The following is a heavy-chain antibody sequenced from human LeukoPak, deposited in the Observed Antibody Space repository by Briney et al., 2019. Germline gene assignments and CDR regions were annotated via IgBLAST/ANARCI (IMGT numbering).Heavy chain of an antibody. CDR1: GYTFTIYG. J-gene: IGHJ4*02. V-gene: IGHV1-18*01. CDR3: ARDLPSYSSGSPFFDY. Sequence: ASVKVSCKASGYTFTIYGITWVRQAPGQGLEWMGWISAYNGNTNYAQKLQGRVTMTTDTSTSTAYMELRSLRSDDTAVYYCARDLPSYSSGSPFFDYWGQGTLVTVSS. D-gene: IGHD6-19*01. CDR2: ISAYNGNT.